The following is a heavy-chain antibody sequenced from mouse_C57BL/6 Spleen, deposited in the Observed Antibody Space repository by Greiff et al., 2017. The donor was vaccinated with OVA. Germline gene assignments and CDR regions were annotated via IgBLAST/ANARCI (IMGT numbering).Heavy chain of an antibody. Sequence: VKLVESGPGLVAPSPSLSITCTVSGFSLTSYGVSWVRQPPGKGLEWLGVIWGDGSTNYHSALISRLSISKDNSKSQVFLKLNSLQTDDTATYYCAKGHDGYYGDAMDYWGQGTSVTVSS. CDR1: GFSLTSYG. V-gene: IGHV2-3*01. CDR2: IWGDGST. J-gene: IGHJ4*01. D-gene: IGHD2-3*01. CDR3: AKGHDGYYGDAMDY.